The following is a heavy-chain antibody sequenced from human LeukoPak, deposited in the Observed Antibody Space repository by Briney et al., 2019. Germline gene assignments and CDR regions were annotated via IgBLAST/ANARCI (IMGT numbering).Heavy chain of an antibody. J-gene: IGHJ4*02. CDR3: ARAVQDKYVFGSGAKYYSDY. CDR2: IYYSGST. D-gene: IGHD3-10*01. CDR1: GGSISTYY. Sequence: SETLSLTCTVSGGSISTYYWNWIRQSPGKGLEWIGRIYYSGSTNYNPSLMSRLTMSLDTSKNQFSLNLNSVTAADTAIYYCARAVQDKYVFGSGAKYYSDYWGQGALVTVSS. V-gene: IGHV4-59*08.